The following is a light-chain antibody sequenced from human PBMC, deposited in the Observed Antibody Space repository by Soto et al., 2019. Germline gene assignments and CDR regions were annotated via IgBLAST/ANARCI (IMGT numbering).Light chain of an antibody. Sequence: EIVLTQSRGTLSLSPGERATLSCRCSQSVSSSYLAWYQQKPGQAPRLLIYGASSRATGIPDRFSGSGSGTDFTLTISRLEPEDFAVYYCQQYGSSPTITFGQGTRLEIK. CDR1: QSVSSSY. V-gene: IGKV3-20*01. J-gene: IGKJ5*01. CDR2: GAS. CDR3: QQYGSSPTIT.